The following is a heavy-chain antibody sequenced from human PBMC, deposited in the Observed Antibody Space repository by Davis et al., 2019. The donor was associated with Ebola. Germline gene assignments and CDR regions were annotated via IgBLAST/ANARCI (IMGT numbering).Heavy chain of an antibody. CDR3: ARDRPQEYYFDY. CDR1: GFTFSSYW. J-gene: IGHJ4*02. CDR2: INSDGSST. Sequence: GESLKISCAASGFTFSSYWMHRVRQAPGKGLVWVSRINSDGSSTSYADSVKGRFTISRDNAKNTLYLQMNSLRAEDTAVYYCARDRPQEYYFDYWGQGTLVTVSS. D-gene: IGHD3-10*01. V-gene: IGHV3-74*01.